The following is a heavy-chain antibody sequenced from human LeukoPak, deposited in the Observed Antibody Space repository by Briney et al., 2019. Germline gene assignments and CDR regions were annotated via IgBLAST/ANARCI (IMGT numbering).Heavy chain of an antibody. CDR2: ISSDGGIK. CDR3: SRGSPSTYNDH. D-gene: IGHD5-24*01. V-gene: IGHV3-30-3*01. Sequence: GGSLRLSCAASGFTFSRYWMSWVRQAPGKGLEWLAIISSDGGIKYYADSVKGRFTISRDNSKNTLYLQMNSLRAEDTTVYYCSRGSPSTYNDHWGQGTLVTVSS. CDR1: GFTFSRYW. J-gene: IGHJ4*02.